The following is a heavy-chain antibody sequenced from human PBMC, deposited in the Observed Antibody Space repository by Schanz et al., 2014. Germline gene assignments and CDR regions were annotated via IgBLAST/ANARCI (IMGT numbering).Heavy chain of an antibody. CDR2: IKSKTDGETT. CDR3: ATASSPVREAGAGSSFHL. D-gene: IGHD6-13*01. Sequence: EVQLVESGGGLVKPGGSLRLSCAASTSIFNHAWMSWVRQAPGKGLEWLGRIKSKTDGETTDYAAPVKGRFSISREDSQSTLYLQMNSLKIEDTAVYYCATASSPVREAGAGSSFHLWGQGTLVTVSP. CDR1: TSIFNHAW. V-gene: IGHV3-15*01. J-gene: IGHJ4*02.